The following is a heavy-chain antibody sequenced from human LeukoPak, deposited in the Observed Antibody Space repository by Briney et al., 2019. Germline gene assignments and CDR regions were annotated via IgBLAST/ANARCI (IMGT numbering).Heavy chain of an antibody. Sequence: ASVKVSRKASRYTLTSDDINWVRQATGQGLEWMGWMEPNIGNTGYAQKFQGRVTMTRNTSISTAYMELSSLRSEDTAVYYCARGRIDYSRGWYPGCWGQGTLVTVSS. D-gene: IGHD6-19*01. CDR1: RYTLTSDD. CDR3: ARGRIDYSRGWYPGC. J-gene: IGHJ4*02. CDR2: MEPNIGNT. V-gene: IGHV1-8*01.